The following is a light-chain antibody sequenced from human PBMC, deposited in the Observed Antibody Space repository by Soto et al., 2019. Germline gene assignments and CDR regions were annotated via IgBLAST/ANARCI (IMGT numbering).Light chain of an antibody. CDR2: GAS. Sequence: EIVMTQSPATLSVSPGERATLSCRASQSVSSNLAWYQQKPGQAPRLLIYGASTRATGIPARFSSSGSGTEFTLTISSLQSEDFAVYYCLQYNNGPPVTVGGETKVEIK. CDR3: LQYNNGPPVT. CDR1: QSVSSN. J-gene: IGKJ4*01. V-gene: IGKV3-15*01.